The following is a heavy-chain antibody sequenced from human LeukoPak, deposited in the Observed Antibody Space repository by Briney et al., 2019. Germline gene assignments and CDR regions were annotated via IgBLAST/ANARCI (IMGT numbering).Heavy chain of an antibody. Sequence: GGSLRLSCAASGFTFSSYAMSWVRQAPGKGLEWVSAISGSGGSTYHADSVRGRFTISRDNSKNTLYLQMNSLRAEDTAVYYCAKDTSWGPAAGTSGAFDIWGQGTMVTVSS. J-gene: IGHJ3*02. CDR1: GFTFSSYA. CDR3: AKDTSWGPAAGTSGAFDI. CDR2: ISGSGGST. V-gene: IGHV3-23*01. D-gene: IGHD6-13*01.